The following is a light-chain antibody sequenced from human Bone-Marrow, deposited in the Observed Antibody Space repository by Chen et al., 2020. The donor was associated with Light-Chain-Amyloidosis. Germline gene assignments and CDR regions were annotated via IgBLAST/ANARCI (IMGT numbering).Light chain of an antibody. V-gene: IGKV3-20*01. J-gene: IGKJ4*01. Sequence: EILLTQSPSTLSLSPGEGANFSCRASQTISSNYLNWYQQKFGQAPRLLIYGSSSRATGIPDRFTGSGSGTDFTLTINRLEPEDFAMYYCQQYGTSPLTFGGGTKVEIK. CDR1: QTISSNY. CDR3: QQYGTSPLT. CDR2: GSS.